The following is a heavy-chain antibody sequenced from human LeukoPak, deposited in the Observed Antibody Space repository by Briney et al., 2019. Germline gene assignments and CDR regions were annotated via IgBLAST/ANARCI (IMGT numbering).Heavy chain of an antibody. J-gene: IGHJ4*02. CDR2: VSPYSGAT. V-gene: IGHV1-2*02. Sequence: ASVKVSCKASGYTLTDYSLHWVRQAPGQGLEWMGWVSPYSGATKYAQKFQVRAIMTTDTSISAVSMDLTRLTSDDTAVYYCARDLTNGDGYNLPHYWGQGTLVTVSS. D-gene: IGHD5-24*01. CDR1: GYTLTDYS. CDR3: ARDLTNGDGYNLPHY.